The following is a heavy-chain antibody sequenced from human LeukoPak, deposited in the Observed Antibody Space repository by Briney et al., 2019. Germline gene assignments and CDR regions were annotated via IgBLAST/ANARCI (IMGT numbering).Heavy chain of an antibody. CDR2: IYHSGST. V-gene: IGHV4-30-2*01. CDR3: AREFIVVVPAAIGWRWFDP. CDR1: GGSISSGGYC. D-gene: IGHD2-2*02. J-gene: IGHJ5*02. Sequence: KTSQTLSLTCTVSGGSISSGGYCWSWIRQPPGKGLEWIGYIYHSGSTYYNPSLKSRVTISVDRSKNQFSLKLSSVTAADTAVYYCAREFIVVVPAAIGWRWFDPWGQGTLVTVSS.